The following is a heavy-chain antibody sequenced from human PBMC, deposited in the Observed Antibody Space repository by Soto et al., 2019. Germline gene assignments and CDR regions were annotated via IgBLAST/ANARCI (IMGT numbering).Heavy chain of an antibody. D-gene: IGHD4-17*01. Sequence: QVQLVQSGAEVKKPGSSVKVSCKASGGTFSSYAISWVRQAPGQGLEWMGGIIPIFGTANYAQKFQGRVTLTAEESTSTAEMELSSLRSEDTAVYYCAGVGYGDYGPHWYFDLWGRGTLVTVSS. CDR2: IIPIFGTA. CDR1: GGTFSSYA. V-gene: IGHV1-69*12. J-gene: IGHJ2*01. CDR3: AGVGYGDYGPHWYFDL.